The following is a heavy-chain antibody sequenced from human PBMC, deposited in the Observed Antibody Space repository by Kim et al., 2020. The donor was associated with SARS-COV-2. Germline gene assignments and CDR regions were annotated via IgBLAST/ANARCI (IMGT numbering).Heavy chain of an antibody. V-gene: IGHV4-59*01. CDR1: GGSISSYY. CDR3: AKGYGDYVGWLDL. Sequence: SETLSLTCIVSGGSISSYYWIWIRQPPGKGLEWIGYISYRGGPKYNPSLKRRLTISIDTSKNQLSLRLSSVTAADTALYYCAKGYGDYVGWLDLWCQGT. D-gene: IGHD4-17*01. J-gene: IGHJ5*02. CDR2: ISYRGGP.